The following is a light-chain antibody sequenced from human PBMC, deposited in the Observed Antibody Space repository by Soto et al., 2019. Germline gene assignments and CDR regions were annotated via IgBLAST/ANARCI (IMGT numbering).Light chain of an antibody. CDR2: DVS. J-gene: IGLJ2*01. CDR3: SSDTSNSTLGV. V-gene: IGLV2-14*01. CDR1: SSDVGGYNY. Sequence: QSALTQPASVSGSPGQSITISCTGTSSDVGGYNYVSWYQQHPGKAPKLMIYDVSNRPSGVSNRFSGSKSGNTASRTISGPQAQDEADHYCSSDTSNSTLGVFGGGSKLTVL.